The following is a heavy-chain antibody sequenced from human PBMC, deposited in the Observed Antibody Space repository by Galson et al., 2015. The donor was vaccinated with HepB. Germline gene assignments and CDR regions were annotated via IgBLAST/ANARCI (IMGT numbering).Heavy chain of an antibody. V-gene: IGHV3-30-3*01. CDR3: ARDWGPLTIRYYFDY. D-gene: IGHD3-3*01. CDR2: ISYDGSNK. J-gene: IGHJ4*02. Sequence: SLRLSCAASGFTFSSFAIHWVRQAPDKGLEWVTVISYDGSNKYYADSVKGRFTISRDNSKNTLYLQMNSLRGEDTAVYYCARDWGPLTIRYYFDYWGQGTLVTVSS. CDR1: GFTFSSFA.